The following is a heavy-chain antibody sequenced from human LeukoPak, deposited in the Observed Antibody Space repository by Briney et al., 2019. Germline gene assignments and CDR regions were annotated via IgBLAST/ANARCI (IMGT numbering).Heavy chain of an antibody. J-gene: IGHJ4*02. CDR1: GFTFSSYG. CDR2: IRYDGSNK. V-gene: IGHV3-30*02. D-gene: IGHD6-19*01. CDR3: AKDPGQQWLPNPSPLY. Sequence: GGSLRLSCAASGFTFSSYGMHWVRQAPGKGLEWVSFIRYDGSNKYYTDSVKGRFTISRDNSKNTLYLQMNSLRAEDTAVYYCAKDPGQQWLPNPSPLYWGQGTLVTVSS.